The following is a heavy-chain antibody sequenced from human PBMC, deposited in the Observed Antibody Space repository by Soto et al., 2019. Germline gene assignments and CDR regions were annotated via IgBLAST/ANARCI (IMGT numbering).Heavy chain of an antibody. CDR3: VRGNGYTYGPFDN. D-gene: IGHD5-18*01. V-gene: IGHV3-33*01. J-gene: IGHJ4*02. CDR1: GFSFENYG. Sequence: QVQLVESGGGVVQPGRSLRLSCAASGFSFENYGMHCVRQAPGKGLEWVAAIWFNGSERKYGDSVKGRFTISRENSKNTVFLQMSSLSAEDTAVYYCVRGNGYTYGPFDNWGQGTLVTVSS. CDR2: IWFNGSER.